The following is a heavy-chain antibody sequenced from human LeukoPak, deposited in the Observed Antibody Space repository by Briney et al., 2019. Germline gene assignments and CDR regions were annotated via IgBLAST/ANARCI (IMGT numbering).Heavy chain of an antibody. Sequence: ASVKVSCKASGYTFTSYAMHWVREAPGQRLEWMGWINAGNGNTKYSQKFQGRVTITRDTTASTAYMELSSLRSEDTAVYYCARDSGSGNNDYWGQGTLVTVSS. D-gene: IGHD1-26*01. J-gene: IGHJ4*02. CDR1: GYTFTSYA. V-gene: IGHV1-3*01. CDR3: ARDSGSGNNDY. CDR2: INAGNGNT.